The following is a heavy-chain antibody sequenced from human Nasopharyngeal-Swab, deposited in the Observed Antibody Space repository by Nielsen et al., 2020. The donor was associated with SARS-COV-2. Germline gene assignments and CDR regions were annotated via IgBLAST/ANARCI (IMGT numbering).Heavy chain of an antibody. CDR2: IKQDGTET. D-gene: IGHD3-10*01. V-gene: IGHV3-7*05. Sequence: GESLKISCAASGFTFSVYWMTWVRQAPGKGLEWVADIKQDGTETNYLDSVKGRSTVSRDNARNSVYLQMDSLRAEDTAVYYCARDLINYHHYYLDVWGRGTTVAVSS. CDR3: ARDLINYHHYYLDV. CDR1: GFTFSVYW. J-gene: IGHJ6*03.